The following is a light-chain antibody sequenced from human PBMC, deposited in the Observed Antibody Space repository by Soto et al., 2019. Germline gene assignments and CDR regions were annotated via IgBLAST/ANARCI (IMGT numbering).Light chain of an antibody. CDR1: QSVSNNY. CDR2: GSS. J-gene: IGKJ2*01. Sequence: EVVLTQSPGTLSLSPGESATLSCRASQSVSNNYFAWYQQKPGQAPRLLIFGSSDRATGIPDRFSGSGSGTDFTLTISRLEPEDFAVYYCQQYGSSPPYTFGQGTTLESK. V-gene: IGKV3-20*01. CDR3: QQYGSSPPYT.